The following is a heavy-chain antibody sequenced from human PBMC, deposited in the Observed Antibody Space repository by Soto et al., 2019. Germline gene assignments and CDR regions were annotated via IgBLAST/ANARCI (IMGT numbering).Heavy chain of an antibody. CDR2: INPNSGGT. J-gene: IGHJ3*02. V-gene: IGHV1-2*04. CDR1: GYTFTGYY. Sequence: ASVKVSCKASGYTFTGYYMHWVRQAPGQGLEWMGWINPNSGGTNYAQKFQGWVTMTRDTSISTAYMELSRLRSDDTAVYYCAIFRAYYDSSGYPTGAFDIWGQGTMVTVSS. CDR3: AIFRAYYDSSGYPTGAFDI. D-gene: IGHD3-22*01.